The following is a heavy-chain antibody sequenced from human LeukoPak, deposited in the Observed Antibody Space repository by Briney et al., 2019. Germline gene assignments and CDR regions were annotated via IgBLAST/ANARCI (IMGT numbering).Heavy chain of an antibody. CDR2: IYSGGST. D-gene: IGHD5-24*01. V-gene: IGHV3-66*01. CDR3: AGSRDGYIHFDY. CDR1: GFTVSSNY. Sequence: PGGSLRLSCAASGFTVSSNYMSWVRQAPGKGLEWVSVIYSGGSTYYADSVKGRFTISRDNSKNTLYLQMNSLRAEDTAVYYRAGSRDGYIHFDYWGQGTLVTVSS. J-gene: IGHJ4*02.